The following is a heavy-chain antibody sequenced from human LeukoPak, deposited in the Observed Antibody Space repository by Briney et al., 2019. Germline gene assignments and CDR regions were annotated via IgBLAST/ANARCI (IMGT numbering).Heavy chain of an antibody. V-gene: IGHV4-59*01. Sequence: SETLSLTYTVSGGSISTYYWSWIRQPPGKGLEWIGYIYYTGSTNYNPSLNSRVTISVDTSKNQFSLKLSSVTAADTAVYYCAREDWYFDRWGRGTLVTVSS. CDR1: GGSISTYY. CDR3: AREDWYFDR. CDR2: IYYTGST. J-gene: IGHJ2*01.